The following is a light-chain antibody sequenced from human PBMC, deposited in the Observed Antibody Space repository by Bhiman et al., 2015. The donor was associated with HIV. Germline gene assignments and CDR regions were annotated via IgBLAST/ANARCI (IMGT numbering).Light chain of an antibody. CDR1: SSNIGADYR. CDR3: QSYDNSLSGYV. CDR2: GNN. Sequence: QSVLTQPPSVSGAPGQRVTISCIGSSSNIGADYRVHWYQQLPGTAPKLLIFGNNERPSGVPDRFSGSKSGNSASLAITGLQAEDEADYYCQSYDNSLSGYVFGTGTQVTVL. V-gene: IGLV1-40*01. J-gene: IGLJ1*01.